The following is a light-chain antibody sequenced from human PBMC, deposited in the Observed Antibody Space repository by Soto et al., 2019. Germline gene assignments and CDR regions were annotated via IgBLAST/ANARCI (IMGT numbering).Light chain of an antibody. CDR2: DVS. CDR1: SSDVGDYNY. Sequence: LTQPRSVSGSPGQSVAISCTGTSSDVGDYNYVSWYQQHPGKAPKVMIYDVSKRPSGVPDRFSGSKSGNTASLTISGLQAEDEADYYCCSYAGSPYVFGTGTKVTVL. V-gene: IGLV2-11*01. CDR3: CSYAGSPYV. J-gene: IGLJ1*01.